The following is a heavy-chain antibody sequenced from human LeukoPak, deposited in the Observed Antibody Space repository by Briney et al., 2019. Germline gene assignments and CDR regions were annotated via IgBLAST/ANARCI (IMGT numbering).Heavy chain of an antibody. CDR2: IYYAGNT. D-gene: IGHD3-10*01. Sequence: SETLSLTCAVSGASISSSSYYWGWVRQTPGKGLEWIGNIYYAGNTYYNPSLKSRVTISLDTSKNQFSLRLSSVTAADTAVYYCAREVYFSDTSGYKDFWGQGTLVTVSS. J-gene: IGHJ4*02. V-gene: IGHV4-39*07. CDR1: GASISSSSYY. CDR3: AREVYFSDTSGYKDF.